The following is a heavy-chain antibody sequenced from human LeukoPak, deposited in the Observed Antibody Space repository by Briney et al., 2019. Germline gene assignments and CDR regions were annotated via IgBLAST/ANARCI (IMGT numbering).Heavy chain of an antibody. CDR3: ARYGDELDY. D-gene: IGHD4-17*01. J-gene: IGHJ4*02. CDR2: ISSSGSTI. Sequence: PGGSLRLSCAASGFTFSSYEMNWVRQAPGKGLEWVSYISSSGSTIYYADSVKGRFTISRDNAKNTLYLQMNSLRAEDTAVYYCARYGDELDYWGQGTLVTVSS. V-gene: IGHV3-48*03. CDR1: GFTFSSYE.